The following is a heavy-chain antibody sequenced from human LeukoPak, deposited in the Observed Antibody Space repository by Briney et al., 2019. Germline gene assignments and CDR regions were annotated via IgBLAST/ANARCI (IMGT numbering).Heavy chain of an antibody. V-gene: IGHV1-2*02. CDR3: ARHVRLLSGWFDP. Sequence: GASVKVSCKASGYTFTNYYIHWVRQAPGQGLEWMGWINPNSGGTNYAQKFQGRVTMARDTSISTAYMELSRLRSDDTAVYYCARHVRLLSGWFDPWGQGTLVTVSS. CDR2: INPNSGGT. CDR1: GYTFTNYY. D-gene: IGHD2-15*01. J-gene: IGHJ5*02.